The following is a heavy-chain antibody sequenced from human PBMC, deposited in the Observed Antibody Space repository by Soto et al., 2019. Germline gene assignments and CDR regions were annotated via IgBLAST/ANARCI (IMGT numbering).Heavy chain of an antibody. CDR2: ISYDGSNK. D-gene: IGHD3-10*01. CDR3: ARGMVRGVIIYYYYYGMDV. CDR1: GFTYSSYA. Sequence: PGGSLRLSCAASGFTYSSYAVHWVRQAPGKGLEWVAVISYDGSNKYYADSVKGRFTISRDNSKNTLYLQMNSLRAEDTAVYYCARGMVRGVIIYYYYYGMDVWGQGTTVTVSS. J-gene: IGHJ6*02. V-gene: IGHV3-30-3*01.